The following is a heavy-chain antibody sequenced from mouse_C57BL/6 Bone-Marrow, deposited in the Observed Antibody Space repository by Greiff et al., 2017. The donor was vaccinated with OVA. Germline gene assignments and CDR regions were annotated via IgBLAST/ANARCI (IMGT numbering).Heavy chain of an antibody. J-gene: IGHJ1*03. CDR1: GFTFSDYY. CDR2: INYDGSST. V-gene: IGHV5-16*01. D-gene: IGHD2-3*01. Sequence: DVHLVESEGGLVQPGSSMKLSCTASGFTFSDYYMAWVRQVPEKGLEWVANINYDGSSTYYLDSLKSRFIISRDNAKNILYLQMSSLKSEDTATYYCARDPLYDGYYFDVWGTGTTVTVSS. CDR3: ARDPLYDGYYFDV.